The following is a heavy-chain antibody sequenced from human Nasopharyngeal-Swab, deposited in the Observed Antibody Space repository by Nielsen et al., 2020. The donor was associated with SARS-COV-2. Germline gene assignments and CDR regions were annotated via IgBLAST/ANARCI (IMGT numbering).Heavy chain of an antibody. J-gene: IGHJ4*02. CDR1: GFTFSSYA. Sequence: GESLKISCAASGFTFSSYAMSWVRQAPGKGLEWVSSISSSSSYIYYADSVKGRFTISRDNAKNSLYLQMNSLRAEDTAVYYCARDGDYSGWELTDYWGQGTLVTVSS. D-gene: IGHD1-26*01. CDR2: ISSSSSYI. CDR3: ARDGDYSGWELTDY. V-gene: IGHV3-21*01.